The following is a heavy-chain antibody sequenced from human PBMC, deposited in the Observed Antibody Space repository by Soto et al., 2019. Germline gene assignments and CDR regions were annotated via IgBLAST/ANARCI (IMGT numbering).Heavy chain of an antibody. CDR3: ARGSGSSNWYRNWFDP. Sequence: GESLKISGKGSGYTFTKYWIGWVRQMPGKGLEWMGIIYPGDSDTIYSPSFQGQVTISADKSISTTYLQWSSLRASDTAMYYCARGSGSSNWYRNWFDPWGLGTLVTVSS. CDR1: GYTFTKYW. V-gene: IGHV5-51*01. J-gene: IGHJ5*02. D-gene: IGHD6-13*01. CDR2: IYPGDSDT.